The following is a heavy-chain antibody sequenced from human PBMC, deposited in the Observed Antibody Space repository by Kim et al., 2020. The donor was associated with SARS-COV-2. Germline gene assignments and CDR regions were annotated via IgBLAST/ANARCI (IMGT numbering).Heavy chain of an antibody. D-gene: IGHD5-12*01. CDR2: ISSESTYI. V-gene: IGHV3-21*01. CDR1: GFTLNSYS. CDR3: ARGKAGYGYNYQNVDY. Sequence: GGSLRLSCAASGFTLNSYSMNWVRQAPGKGLEWVSSISSESTYIYYADSVKGRLTISRDNAKNSLYLQMNSLRAEDTAVYYCARGKAGYGYNYQNVDYWGQGTMVTVSS. J-gene: IGHJ4*01.